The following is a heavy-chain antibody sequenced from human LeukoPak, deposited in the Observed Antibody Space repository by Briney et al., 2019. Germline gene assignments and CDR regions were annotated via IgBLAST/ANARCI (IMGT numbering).Heavy chain of an antibody. Sequence: SETLSLTCTVSGGSISSYYWSWIRQPPGKGLEWIGYIYYSGSTNHNPSLKSRVTISADTSKNQFSLKLSSVTAADTAVYYCAREYYGSGSYVIDYWGQGTLVTVSS. D-gene: IGHD3-10*01. J-gene: IGHJ4*02. CDR2: IYYSGST. CDR1: GGSISSYY. V-gene: IGHV4-59*01. CDR3: AREYYGSGSYVIDY.